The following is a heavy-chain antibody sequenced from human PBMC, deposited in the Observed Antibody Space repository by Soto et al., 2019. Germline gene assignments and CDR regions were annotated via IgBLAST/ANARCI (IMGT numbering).Heavy chain of an antibody. CDR2: ISGSGGSK. CDR1: GFTFSDYN. Sequence: PGGSLRLSCATSGFTFSDYNMNWVRQAPGKGLEWISYISGSGGSKYYAESVKGRFTISRDNGKKSLYLQMNSLRAEDTAVYYCATYDFWSGYSVYGMDVWGQGTTVTVSS. V-gene: IGHV3-23*01. J-gene: IGHJ6*02. D-gene: IGHD3-3*01. CDR3: ATYDFWSGYSVYGMDV.